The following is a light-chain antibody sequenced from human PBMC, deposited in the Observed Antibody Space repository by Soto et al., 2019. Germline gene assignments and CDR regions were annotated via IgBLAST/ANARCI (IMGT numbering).Light chain of an antibody. Sequence: QSVLTQPASVSGSPGQSITISCTVTSSDVGSYNLVSWYQQHPGKAPKLMIYEVSKRPSGVSNRFSGSKSGNTASLTISGLQAEDEADYYCCSYAGSSTLFGGGTKLTVL. CDR2: EVS. J-gene: IGLJ2*01. CDR3: CSYAGSSTL. CDR1: SSDVGSYNL. V-gene: IGLV2-23*02.